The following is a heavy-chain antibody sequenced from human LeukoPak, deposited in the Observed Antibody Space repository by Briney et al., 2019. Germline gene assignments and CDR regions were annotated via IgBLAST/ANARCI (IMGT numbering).Heavy chain of an antibody. CDR3: ARGFRRGYSYDYYGMDV. J-gene: IGHJ6*02. V-gene: IGHV4-30-2*01. Sequence: SETLSLTCAVSGGSISSGGYSWSWIRQPPGKGLEWIGYVYHSGNTYYNASLKSRVTISVDTSKNQFSLKLSSVTAADTAVYYCARGFRRGYSYDYYGMDVWGQGTTVTVSS. CDR1: GGSISSGGYS. D-gene: IGHD5-18*01. CDR2: VYHSGNT.